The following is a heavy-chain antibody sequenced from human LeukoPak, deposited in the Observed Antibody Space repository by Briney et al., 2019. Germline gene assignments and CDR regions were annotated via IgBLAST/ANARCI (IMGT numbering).Heavy chain of an antibody. Sequence: PGGSLRLSCEASGFTFNSYWMTWVRQAPGKGLEWVANIKQDGSEKYYVDSVKGRFTISRDNAKNSLYLQMNSLRAEDTAVYYCARGDATGRFDNWGQGTLVTVSS. D-gene: IGHD7-27*01. J-gene: IGHJ4*02. CDR2: IKQDGSEK. CDR1: GFTFNSYW. V-gene: IGHV3-7*01. CDR3: ARGDATGRFDN.